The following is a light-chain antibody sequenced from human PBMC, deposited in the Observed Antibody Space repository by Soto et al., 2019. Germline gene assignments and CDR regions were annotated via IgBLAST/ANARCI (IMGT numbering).Light chain of an antibody. CDR3: MQALQTPFT. Sequence: DIVMTQSPLSLPVTPGEPASISCRSSQSLLHSNGYNYLDWYLQKPGQSPQLLIYLRSNRASGVPDRFSGSGSGTDFTLNISRVEAEDVGVYYCMQALQTPFTFGPGTKVDIK. CDR1: QSLLHSNGYNY. J-gene: IGKJ3*01. V-gene: IGKV2-28*01. CDR2: LRS.